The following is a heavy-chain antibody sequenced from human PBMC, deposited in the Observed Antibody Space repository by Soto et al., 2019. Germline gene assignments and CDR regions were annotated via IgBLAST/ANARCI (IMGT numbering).Heavy chain of an antibody. CDR3: ARPPEGYCSGGSCYVEDY. D-gene: IGHD2-15*01. Sequence: GESLKISCKGSGYSFTSYWIGWVRQMPGKGLEWMGIIYPGDSDTRYSPSFQGQVTISADKSISTAYLQWSSLKASDTAMYYCARPPEGYCSGGSCYVEDYWGQGTLVTVSS. J-gene: IGHJ4*02. V-gene: IGHV5-51*01. CDR1: GYSFTSYW. CDR2: IYPGDSDT.